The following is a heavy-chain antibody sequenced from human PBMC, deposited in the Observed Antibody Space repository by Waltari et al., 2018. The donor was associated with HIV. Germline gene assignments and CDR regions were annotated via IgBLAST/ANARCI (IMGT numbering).Heavy chain of an antibody. CDR1: GFPFSNYA. CDR2: ISGSGGNT. CDR3: AFCSSISCYSSFYYYGLDV. J-gene: IGHJ6*02. V-gene: IGHV3-23*01. Sequence: EVQLLESGGGLVQPGGSLRVSCAASGFPFSNYAMSWVRQAPGKGLEWVSGISGSGGNTYYADSVKGRFTISRDNAKNTLYLQMKSLRAEDTAVYYCAFCSSISCYSSFYYYGLDVWGQGTTVTVSS. D-gene: IGHD2-2*02.